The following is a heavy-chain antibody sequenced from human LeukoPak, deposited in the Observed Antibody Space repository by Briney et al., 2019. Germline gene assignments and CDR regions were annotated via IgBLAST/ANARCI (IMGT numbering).Heavy chain of an antibody. D-gene: IGHD3-3*01. CDR2: ISSSSSYI. Sequence: PGGSLRLSCAASGFTFSSYSMNWVRQAPGKGLEWVSSISSSSSYIYYADSVKGRFTIFRDNAKNSLYLQMNSLRAEDTAVYYCARDYYDFWSGYTDAFDIWGQGTMVTVSS. CDR3: ARDYYDFWSGYTDAFDI. CDR1: GFTFSSYS. V-gene: IGHV3-21*01. J-gene: IGHJ3*02.